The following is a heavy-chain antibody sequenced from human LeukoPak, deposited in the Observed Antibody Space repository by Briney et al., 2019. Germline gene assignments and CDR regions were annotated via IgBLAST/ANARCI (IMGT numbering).Heavy chain of an antibody. V-gene: IGHV3-23*01. D-gene: IGHD5-12*01. Sequence: GGSLRLSCAASGFTFSSYAMSWVRQAPGKGLEWVSAISGSGGSTYYAGSVKGRFTISRDNSKNTLYLQMNSLRAEDTAVYYCAKDRKWPPGYFDYWGQGTLVTVSS. J-gene: IGHJ4*02. CDR3: AKDRKWPPGYFDY. CDR1: GFTFSSYA. CDR2: ISGSGGST.